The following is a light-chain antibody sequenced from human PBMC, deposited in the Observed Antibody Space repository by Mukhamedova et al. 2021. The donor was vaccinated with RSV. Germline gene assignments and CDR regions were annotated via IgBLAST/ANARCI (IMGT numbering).Light chain of an antibody. CDR3: QQYGSSRPT. V-gene: IGKV3-20*01. CDR1: QSVSRNY. Sequence: RASQSVSRNYLAWYQQKPGQAPRLLIYGASSRATGIPDRFSGSGSGTDFTLTISRLEPEDFAVFYCQQYGSSRPTLGGGTKVE. CDR2: GAS. J-gene: IGKJ4*01.